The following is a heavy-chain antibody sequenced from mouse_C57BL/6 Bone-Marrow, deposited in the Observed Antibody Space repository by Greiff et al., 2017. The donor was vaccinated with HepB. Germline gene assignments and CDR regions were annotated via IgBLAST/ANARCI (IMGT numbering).Heavy chain of an antibody. CDR1: GYTFTDYY. CDR3: ARGHYGSFFAY. J-gene: IGHJ3*01. D-gene: IGHD1-1*01. CDR2: INPNNGGT. Sequence: EVQLQQSGPELVKPGASVKISCKASGYTFTDYYMNWVKQSHGKSLEWIGDINPNNGGTSYNQKFKGKATLTVDKSSSTAYMELRSLTSEDSAVYYCARGHYGSFFAYWGQGTLVTVSA. V-gene: IGHV1-26*01.